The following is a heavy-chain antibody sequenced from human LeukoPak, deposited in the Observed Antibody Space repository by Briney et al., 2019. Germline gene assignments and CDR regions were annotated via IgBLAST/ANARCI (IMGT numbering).Heavy chain of an antibody. CDR3: ARGAVTTAYYVGY. Sequence: GGFLRLSCAASGFTFSSYSMNWVRQAPGKGLEWVSSISSSSSYIYYADSVKGRLTISRDNPKISLYLQMNSLRAEDTAVYYCARGAVTTAYYVGYWGQGTLVTVSS. CDR2: ISSSSSYI. CDR1: GFTFSSYS. V-gene: IGHV3-21*01. J-gene: IGHJ4*02. D-gene: IGHD4-17*01.